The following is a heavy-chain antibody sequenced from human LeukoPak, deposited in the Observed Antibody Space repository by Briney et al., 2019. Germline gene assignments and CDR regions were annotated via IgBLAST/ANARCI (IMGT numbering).Heavy chain of an antibody. Sequence: GGSLRLSCAASGFTFSSYSMNWVRQAPGKGLEWVSYISSSGSTIYYADSVKGRFTISRDNAKNSLYLQMNSLRAEDTAVYYCARTVTTFYYYYYMDAWGKGTTVTVSS. D-gene: IGHD4-17*01. J-gene: IGHJ6*03. CDR2: ISSSGSTI. V-gene: IGHV3-48*04. CDR1: GFTFSSYS. CDR3: ARTVTTFYYYYYMDA.